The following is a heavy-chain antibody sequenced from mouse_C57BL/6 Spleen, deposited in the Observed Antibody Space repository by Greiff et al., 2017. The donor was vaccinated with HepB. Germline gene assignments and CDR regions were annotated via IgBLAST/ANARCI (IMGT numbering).Heavy chain of an antibody. V-gene: IGHV1-69*01. CDR1: GYTFTSYW. J-gene: IGHJ4*01. CDR3: SRFPYDGYYPYAMDY. CDR2: IDPSDSYT. D-gene: IGHD2-3*01. Sequence: VQLQQPGAELVMPGASVKLSCKASGYTFTSYWMHWVKQRPGQGLEWIGEIDPSDSYTNYNQKFKGKSTLTVDKSSSTAYMQLSSLTSEDSAVYYCSRFPYDGYYPYAMDYWGQGTSVTVSS.